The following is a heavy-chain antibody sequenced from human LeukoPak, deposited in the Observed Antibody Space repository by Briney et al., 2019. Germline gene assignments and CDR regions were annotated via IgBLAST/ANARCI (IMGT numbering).Heavy chain of an antibody. J-gene: IGHJ5*02. Sequence: SGGSLRLSCAASGFTFSRYSMNWVRQAPGQGLEWVSYISSSGTTISYADSVRGRFTISRDNAKNSLYLQMNSLRAEDTAVYYCARRAARGRFDPWGQGTLVTVSS. D-gene: IGHD6-6*01. V-gene: IGHV3-48*04. CDR3: ARRAARGRFDP. CDR2: ISSSGTTI. CDR1: GFTFSRYS.